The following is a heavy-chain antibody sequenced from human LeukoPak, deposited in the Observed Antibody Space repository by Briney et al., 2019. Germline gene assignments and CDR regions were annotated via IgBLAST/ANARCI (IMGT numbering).Heavy chain of an antibody. CDR1: GYTFTSYG. V-gene: IGHV1-18*01. D-gene: IGHD3-10*01. CDR3: ARDSTLRMTYYYGSGSSRLPDY. Sequence: ASVKVSCKASGYTFTSYGISWVRQPRAQGLEGMGWTSAYNGNTNNAQKLQGRVTMSTDTSTSTAYMELRSLRSGDTAVYYCARDSTLRMTYYYGSGSSRLPDYWGQGTLVTVSS. J-gene: IGHJ4*02. CDR2: TSAYNGNT.